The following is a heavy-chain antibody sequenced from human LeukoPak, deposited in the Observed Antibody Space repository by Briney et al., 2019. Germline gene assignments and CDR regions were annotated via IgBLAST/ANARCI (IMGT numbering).Heavy chain of an antibody. D-gene: IGHD6-13*01. V-gene: IGHV4-39*01. CDR2: IYYSGST. J-gene: IGHJ4*02. Sequence: SETLSLTCTVSGGSISSSSYYWGWIRQPPGKGLEWIGSIYYSGSTYYNPSLKSRVTISVDTSKNQFSLKLSSVTAADTAAYYCARLPRVSWPRYYFDYWGQGTLVTVSS. CDR1: GGSISSSSYY. CDR3: ARLPRVSWPRYYFDY.